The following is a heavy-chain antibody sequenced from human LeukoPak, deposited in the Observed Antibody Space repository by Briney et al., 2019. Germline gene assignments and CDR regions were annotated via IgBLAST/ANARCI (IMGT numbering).Heavy chain of an antibody. CDR2: IYYSGST. V-gene: IGHV4-39*07. J-gene: IGHJ4*02. Sequence: SETLSLTCTVSGGSISSSSYYWGWIRQPPGKGLEWIGSIYYSGSTYYNPSLKSRVTISVDTSKNQFSLKLSSVTAADTAVYYCARVDVVVTATFDYWGQGTLVTVSS. D-gene: IGHD2-21*02. CDR1: GGSISSSSYY. CDR3: ARVDVVVTATFDY.